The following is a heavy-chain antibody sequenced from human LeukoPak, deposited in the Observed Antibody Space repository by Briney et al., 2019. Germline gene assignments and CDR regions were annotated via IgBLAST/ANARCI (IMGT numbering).Heavy chain of an antibody. CDR3: ARRVLTMVRGVNWEYNWFDP. CDR2: IYHSGST. D-gene: IGHD3-10*01. V-gene: IGHV4-59*01. J-gene: IGHJ5*02. CDR1: GGSISTYY. Sequence: SETLSLTCTVSGGSISTYYWTWIRQPPGKGLEWIGYIYHSGSTNYNPSLKSRVTMSLDTSRNHVSLKLSSVTAADTAVYYCARRVLTMVRGVNWEYNWFDPWGQGTLVTVSS.